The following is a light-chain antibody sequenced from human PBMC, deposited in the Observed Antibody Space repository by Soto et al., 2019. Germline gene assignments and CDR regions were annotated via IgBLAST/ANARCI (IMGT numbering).Light chain of an antibody. J-gene: IGLJ2*01. CDR1: SSDVGGHNY. V-gene: IGLV2-8*01. CDR3: SSYAGNNNFI. CDR2: EVT. Sequence: QSVLTQPPSASGSPGQSVTISCTGTSSDVGGHNYVSWYQQHPGKAPKLVIFEVTKRPPGVPDRFSGSKSGNTASLTVSGLQAEDEADYYCSSYAGNNNFIFAGGTKLTVL.